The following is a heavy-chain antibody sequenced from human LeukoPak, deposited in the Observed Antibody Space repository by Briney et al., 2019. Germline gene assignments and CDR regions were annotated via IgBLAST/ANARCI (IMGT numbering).Heavy chain of an antibody. CDR1: GGSISSRTYY. V-gene: IGHV4-39*07. CDR2: IYYSGTT. D-gene: IGHD2-15*01. Sequence: SETLSLTCTVSGGSISSRTYYWGWIRQPPGKGLEWIGTIYYSGTTYYNPSLKSRVTISLDTSKNQFSLKLSPVTAADTAVYYCARGYCSGGSCYSYYYYNYMDVWGKGTTVTVSS. CDR3: ARGYCSGGSCYSYYYYNYMDV. J-gene: IGHJ6*03.